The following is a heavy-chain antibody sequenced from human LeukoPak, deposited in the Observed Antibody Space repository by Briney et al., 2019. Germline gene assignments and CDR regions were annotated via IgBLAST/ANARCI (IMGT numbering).Heavy chain of an antibody. Sequence: GGSLRLSRAASGFTFSNYWMSWVRQAPGKGLEWVANIKQDGSEKYYVDSVKGRFTISRDNAKNSLYLQMNSLRAEDTAVYYCARSDYWGQGTLVTVSS. J-gene: IGHJ4*02. CDR2: IKQDGSEK. CDR3: ARSDY. V-gene: IGHV3-7*01. CDR1: GFTFSNYW.